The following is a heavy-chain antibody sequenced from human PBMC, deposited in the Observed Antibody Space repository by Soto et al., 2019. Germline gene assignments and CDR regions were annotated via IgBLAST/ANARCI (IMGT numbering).Heavy chain of an antibody. J-gene: IGHJ4*02. Sequence: PGGSLRLSCAASGFTFSSYEMNWVRQAPGKGLEWVSYISSSGSTIYYADSVKGRFTISRDNAKNSLYLQMNSLRAEDTAVYYCARANDYGDHGFDYWGQGTLVTV. CDR3: ARANDYGDHGFDY. CDR2: ISSSGSTI. D-gene: IGHD4-17*01. V-gene: IGHV3-48*03. CDR1: GFTFSSYE.